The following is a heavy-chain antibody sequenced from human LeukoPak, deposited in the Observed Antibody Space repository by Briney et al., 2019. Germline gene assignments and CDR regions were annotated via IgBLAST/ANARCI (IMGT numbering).Heavy chain of an antibody. CDR1: GFTFSSYS. J-gene: IGHJ3*02. CDR2: ISSSSSYI. Sequence: GGSLRLSCAASGFTFSSYSMNWVRQAPGKGLEWVSSISSSSSYIYYADSVKGRFTISRDNAKNSLYLQMNSLRAEDTAVYYCARGRSKLLWFGELLSDAFDIWGQGTMVTVSS. CDR3: ARGRSKLLWFGELLSDAFDI. V-gene: IGHV3-21*01. D-gene: IGHD3-10*01.